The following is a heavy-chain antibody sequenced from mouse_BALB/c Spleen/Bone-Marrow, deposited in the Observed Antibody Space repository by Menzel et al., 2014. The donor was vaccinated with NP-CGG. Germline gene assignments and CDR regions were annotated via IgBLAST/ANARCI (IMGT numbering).Heavy chain of an antibody. J-gene: IGHJ3*01. V-gene: IGHV4-1*02. CDR1: GFDSSRYW. Sequence: DVKLQESGGGLAQPGGSLKLSCAASGFDSSRYWMTWVRQAPGKGLEWIGEINPDSSTINYAPSLKDKFIISRDNAKNTLYLQMSKVRSEDTALYYCAKNYYYGYVAYWGQGTLVTVSA. D-gene: IGHD1-2*01. CDR2: INPDSSTI. CDR3: AKNYYYGYVAY.